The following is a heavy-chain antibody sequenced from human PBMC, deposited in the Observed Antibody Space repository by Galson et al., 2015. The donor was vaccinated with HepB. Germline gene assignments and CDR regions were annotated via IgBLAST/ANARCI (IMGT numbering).Heavy chain of an antibody. CDR2: IRSKANSYAT. D-gene: IGHD3-22*01. CDR3: TRRYYYDSSGYYAEVDAFDI. V-gene: IGHV3-73*01. CDR1: GFTFSGSA. J-gene: IGHJ3*02. Sequence: SLRLSCAASGFTFSGSAMHWVRQASGKGLEWVGRIRSKANSYATAYAASVKGRSTISRDDSKNTAYLQMNSPKTEDTAVYYCTRRYYYDSSGYYAEVDAFDIWGQGTMVTVSS.